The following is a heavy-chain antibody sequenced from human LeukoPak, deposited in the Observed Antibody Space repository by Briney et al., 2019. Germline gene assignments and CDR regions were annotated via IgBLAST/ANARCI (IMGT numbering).Heavy chain of an antibody. CDR2: ISYDGSNK. V-gene: IGHV3-30*04. J-gene: IGHJ3*02. D-gene: IGHD3/OR15-3a*01. CDR1: GFTFSSYA. CDR3: AREMDGAFDI. Sequence: GRSLRLSCAASGFTFSSYAMHWVRQAPGKGLEWVAVISYDGSNKYYADSVKGRFTISRDNSKNTLYLQMNSLRAEDAAVYYRAREMDGAFDIWGQGTMVTVSS.